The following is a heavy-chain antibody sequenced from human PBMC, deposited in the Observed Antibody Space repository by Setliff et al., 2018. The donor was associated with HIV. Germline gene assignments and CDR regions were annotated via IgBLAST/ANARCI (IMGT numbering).Heavy chain of an antibody. CDR1: GDSISNYY. CDR2: IYTSGTT. Sequence: SETLSLTCTVSGDSISNYYWSWVRQPPGKGLEWIGYIYTSGTTQYNPSLESWVTISLDTSRNQFSLHLRSVTAADTALYYCARLIHTGLLYFDYWGLGKLVTVSS. J-gene: IGHJ4*02. V-gene: IGHV4-4*09. D-gene: IGHD2-8*02. CDR3: ARLIHTGLLYFDY.